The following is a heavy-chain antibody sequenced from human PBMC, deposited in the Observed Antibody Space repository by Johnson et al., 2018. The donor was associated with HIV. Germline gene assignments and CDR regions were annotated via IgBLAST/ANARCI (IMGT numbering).Heavy chain of an antibody. J-gene: IGHJ3*02. Sequence: VQLVESGGGLVQPGGSLRLSCAASGFTVSSNYMSWVRQAPGKGLEWVSVIYSGGSTYYADSGKGRFTISRDNSKNTLYLQMNSLRAEDTAVYYCASVPMIVVLDGAFDIWGQGTMVTVSS. V-gene: IGHV3-66*01. D-gene: IGHD3-22*01. CDR3: ASVPMIVVLDGAFDI. CDR1: GFTVSSNY. CDR2: IYSGGST.